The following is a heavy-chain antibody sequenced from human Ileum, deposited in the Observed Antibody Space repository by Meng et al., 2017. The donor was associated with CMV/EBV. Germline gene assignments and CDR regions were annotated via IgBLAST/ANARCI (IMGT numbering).Heavy chain of an antibody. CDR1: GYTFTSYG. CDR2: IGAYNGNT. Sequence: SGYTFTSYGISWVRQAPGQGLEWMGWIGAYNGNTNYAQKLQGRVTMTTDTSTSTAYMELRSLRSDDTAVYYCARDGSARRRGWFDPWGQGTLVTVSS. D-gene: IGHD5-12*01. V-gene: IGHV1-18*01. CDR3: ARDGSARRRGWFDP. J-gene: IGHJ5*02.